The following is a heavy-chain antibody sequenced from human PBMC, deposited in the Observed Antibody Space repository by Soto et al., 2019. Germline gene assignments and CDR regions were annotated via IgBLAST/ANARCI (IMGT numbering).Heavy chain of an antibody. D-gene: IGHD3-22*01. Sequence: GGSLRLSCAASGFTFSSYWMHWVRQAPGKGLVWVSRINSDGSSTSYADSVKGRFTISRDNAKNTLYLQMNSLRAEDTAVYYCARPYYYDSSGYYPIFRYWGQGTLVTVSS. J-gene: IGHJ4*02. CDR2: INSDGSST. CDR1: GFTFSSYW. V-gene: IGHV3-74*01. CDR3: ARPYYYDSSGYYPIFRY.